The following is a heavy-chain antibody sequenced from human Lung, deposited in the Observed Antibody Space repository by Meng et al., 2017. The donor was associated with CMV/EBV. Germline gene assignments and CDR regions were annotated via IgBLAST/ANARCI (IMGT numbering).Heavy chain of an antibody. CDR3: AKGKSVLRYFDWLFAVDY. CDR2: IRSKPYSYAT. CDR1: GFTFSGSP. D-gene: IGHD3-9*01. Sequence: GESLQISCAASGFTFSGSPMHWVRQASGKGLEWVGRIRSKPYSYATEYAASVKGRFTISRDDSKNTAFLQMDSLRAEDTAFYYCAKGKSVLRYFDWLFAVDYWGQGXLVTVSS. J-gene: IGHJ4*02. V-gene: IGHV3-73*01.